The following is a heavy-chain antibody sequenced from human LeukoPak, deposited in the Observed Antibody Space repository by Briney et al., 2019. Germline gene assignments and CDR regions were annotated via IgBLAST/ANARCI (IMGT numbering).Heavy chain of an antibody. CDR2: IIPIFGSA. CDR3: ARVFRRWFDS. CDR1: GGTFSTYA. D-gene: IGHD1-14*01. V-gene: IGHV1-69*05. J-gene: IGHJ5*01. Sequence: GSSVKVSCKASGGTFSTYAIIWVRQAPGQGLEWVGGIIPIFGSANYAQKFQGRVTITTDESTSTAYMELSSLRSEDTAVYYCARVFRRWFDSWGQGTLVTVPS.